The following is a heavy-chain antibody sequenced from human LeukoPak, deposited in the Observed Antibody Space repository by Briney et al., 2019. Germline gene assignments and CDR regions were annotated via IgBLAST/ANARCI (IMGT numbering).Heavy chain of an antibody. Sequence: GGSLRLSRVASGFTFSSHSMNWVRQAPGKGLQWVSYISASGSHMYDEDSVKGRFTISRDNAVGSLYLHMNSLRGEDTAVYYCAREAPDWDLRVLWGQGTLVTV. V-gene: IGHV3-21*01. CDR2: ISASGSHM. CDR1: GFTFSSHS. CDR3: AREAPDWDLRVL. D-gene: IGHD3-9*01. J-gene: IGHJ4*02.